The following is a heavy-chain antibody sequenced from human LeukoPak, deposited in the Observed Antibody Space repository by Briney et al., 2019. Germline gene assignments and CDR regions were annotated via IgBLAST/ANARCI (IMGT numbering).Heavy chain of an antibody. Sequence: GASVKVSCKASGYTFTGYYMHWVRQAPGQGLEWMGRINPNSGGTNYAQKFQGRVTTTRDTSISTAYMELSRLRSDDTAVCYCARDGGDVLLWFGEPKEGNWFDPWGQGTLVTVSS. CDR1: GYTFTGYY. V-gene: IGHV1-2*06. D-gene: IGHD3-10*01. CDR2: INPNSGGT. CDR3: ARDGGDVLLWFGEPKEGNWFDP. J-gene: IGHJ5*02.